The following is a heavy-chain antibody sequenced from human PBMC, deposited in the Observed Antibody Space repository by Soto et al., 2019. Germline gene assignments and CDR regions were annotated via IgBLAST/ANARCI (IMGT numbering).Heavy chain of an antibody. J-gene: IGHJ4*02. CDR3: ARVAAAGRGDY. CDR2: IYYSGST. V-gene: IGHV4-61*01. D-gene: IGHD6-13*01. Sequence: QVQLQESGPGLVKPSETLSLTCTVSGGSVSSGSYYWSWIRQPPGKGLEWIGYIYYSGSTNYNASLNSRVAIAVDASKNQFSLKLSSVTAADTAVYYCARVAAAGRGDYWGQGTLVTVSS. CDR1: GGSVSSGSYY.